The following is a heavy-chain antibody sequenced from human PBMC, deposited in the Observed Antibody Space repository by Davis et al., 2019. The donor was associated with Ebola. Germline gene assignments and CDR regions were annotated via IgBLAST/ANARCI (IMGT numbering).Heavy chain of an antibody. Sequence: GGSLRLSCAASGFTFSDYYMSWIRQAPGKGLEWVSYISSSGSTIYYADSVKGRFTISRDNAKNSLYLQMNSLKTEDTAVYYCTTVFEVFSSGKFDWGQGTLVTVSS. CDR2: ISSSGSTI. CDR1: GFTFSDYY. D-gene: IGHD6-19*01. J-gene: IGHJ4*02. V-gene: IGHV3-11*01. CDR3: TTVFEVFSSGKFD.